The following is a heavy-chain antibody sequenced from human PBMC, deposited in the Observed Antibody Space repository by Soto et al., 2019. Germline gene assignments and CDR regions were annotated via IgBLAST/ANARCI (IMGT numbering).Heavy chain of an antibody. CDR2: IIPVFGLV. Sequence: QVHLLLQSGAEVKKPGSSVKVSCKASGGTPSNSTISWVRQAPGQGLEGMGGIIPVFGLVKYAQNYQGRVTITANESTNTAYMELSSLRTEDTAVYYCAGGRIVVVGGRAYYGMDVWGQGTTVTVSS. D-gene: IGHD3-22*01. V-gene: IGHV1-69*01. CDR1: GGTPSNST. CDR3: AGGRIVVVGGRAYYGMDV. J-gene: IGHJ6*02.